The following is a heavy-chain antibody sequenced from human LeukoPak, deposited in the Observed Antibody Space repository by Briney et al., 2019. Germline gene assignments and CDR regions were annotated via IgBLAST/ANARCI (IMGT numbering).Heavy chain of an antibody. D-gene: IGHD3-22*01. CDR1: GYTFTSYY. Sequence: GASVKVSCKASGYTFTSYYMHWVRQAPGQGLEWMGIINPSGGSTSYAQKFQGRVTMTRDMSTSTVYMELSSLRSEDTAVYYCARVGSYYDSSGYYDYWGQGTLVTVSS. CDR2: INPSGGST. CDR3: ARVGSYYDSSGYYDY. J-gene: IGHJ4*02. V-gene: IGHV1-46*01.